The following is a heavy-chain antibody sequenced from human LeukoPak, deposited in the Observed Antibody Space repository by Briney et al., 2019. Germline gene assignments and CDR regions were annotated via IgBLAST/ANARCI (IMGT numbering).Heavy chain of an antibody. D-gene: IGHD3-16*01. V-gene: IGHV1-2*02. CDR1: GYTFTGYS. CDR2: INPNSGGT. J-gene: IGHJ5*02. Sequence: GASVKVSCKASGYTFTGYSMHWVRQAPGQGLEWMGWINPNSGGTDYAQKFQGRVTMTRDTPISTAYIELSRLRSDDTAVYYCARDLPRFGGWLSAWGQGTLVTVSS. CDR3: ARDLPRFGGWLSA.